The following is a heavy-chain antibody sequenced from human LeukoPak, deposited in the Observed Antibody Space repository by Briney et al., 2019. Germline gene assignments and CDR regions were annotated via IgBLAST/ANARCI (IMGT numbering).Heavy chain of an antibody. CDR2: INHSGST. Sequence: SETLSLTCTVSGGSISSGGYYWSWIRQPPGKGLEWIGEINHSGSTNYNPSLKSRVTISVDTSKNQFSLKLSSVTAADTAVYYCARGPPYSSSWSRYYYYYGMDVWGQGTTVTVSS. J-gene: IGHJ6*02. V-gene: IGHV4-39*07. D-gene: IGHD6-13*01. CDR1: GGSISSGGYY. CDR3: ARGPPYSSSWSRYYYYYGMDV.